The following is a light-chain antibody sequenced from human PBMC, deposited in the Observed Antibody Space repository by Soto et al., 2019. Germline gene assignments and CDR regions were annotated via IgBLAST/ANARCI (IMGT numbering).Light chain of an antibody. CDR1: QSVPSNY. CDR3: QQYGNLYT. CDR2: GAS. J-gene: IGKJ2*01. Sequence: EIVLTQSPGTLSLSPGERATLSCRASQSVPSNYLAWYQHKPGQAPRLLIHGASSRATGIPDRFSGSGSGTDFTLTISRLEPEDLAVYYCQQYGNLYTFDQGTKLEIK. V-gene: IGKV3-20*01.